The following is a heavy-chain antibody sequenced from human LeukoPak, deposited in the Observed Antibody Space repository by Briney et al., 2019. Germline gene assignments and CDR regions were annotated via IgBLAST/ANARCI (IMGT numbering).Heavy chain of an antibody. CDR1: GFTFDDYA. D-gene: IGHD6-19*01. V-gene: IGHV3-9*01. CDR3: AKVAGPWTYYYYYGMDV. Sequence: GRSLRLSCAASGFTFDDYAMHWVRQAPGMGLEWVSGISWNSDSRGYADSVKGRFTISRDNAKKSLYLQMNSLRAEDTALYYCAKVAGPWTYYYYYGMDVWGQGTTVTVSS. CDR2: ISWNSDSR. J-gene: IGHJ6*02.